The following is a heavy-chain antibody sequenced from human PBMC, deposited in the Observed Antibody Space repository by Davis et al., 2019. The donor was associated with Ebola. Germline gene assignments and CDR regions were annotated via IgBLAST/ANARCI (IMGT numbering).Heavy chain of an antibody. V-gene: IGHV1-69*13. CDR3: ARAYGGYCSSTSCYHMYNWFDP. CDR1: GGTFSSYA. J-gene: IGHJ5*02. CDR2: IIPIFGTA. D-gene: IGHD2-2*01. Sequence: SVKVSCKASGGTFSSYAISWVRQAPGQGLEWMGGIIPIFGTANYAQKFQGRVTITADESTSTAYMELSSLRSEDTAVYYCARAYGGYCSSTSCYHMYNWFDPWGQGTLVTVSS.